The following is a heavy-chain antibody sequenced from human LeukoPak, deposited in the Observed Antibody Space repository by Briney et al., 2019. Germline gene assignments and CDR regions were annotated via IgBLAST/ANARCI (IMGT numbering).Heavy chain of an antibody. V-gene: IGHV4-34*01. CDR1: GGSFSGYY. CDR2: INHSGST. Sequence: PSETLSLTCAVYGGSFSGYYWSWIRQPPGKGLEWIGEINHSGSTNYNPSLKGRVTISVDTSKNQFSLKLSSVTAADTAVYYCARGRNYYGSGSPDAFDIWGQGTMVTVSS. J-gene: IGHJ3*02. CDR3: ARGRNYYGSGSPDAFDI. D-gene: IGHD3-10*01.